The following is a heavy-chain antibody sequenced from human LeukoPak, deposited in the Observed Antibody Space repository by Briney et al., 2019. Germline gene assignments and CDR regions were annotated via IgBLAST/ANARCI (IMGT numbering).Heavy chain of an antibody. CDR3: VETNYGDYAFDI. D-gene: IGHD4-17*01. CDR1: DGSISSSSYY. V-gene: IGHV4-39*07. Sequence: SETLSLTCTVSDGSISSSSYYWGWIRQPPGKGLEWIGEIYHSGSTNYNPSLKSRVTISVDKSKNQFSLKLSSVTAADTAVYYCVETNYGDYAFDIWGQGTMVTVSS. J-gene: IGHJ3*02. CDR2: IYHSGST.